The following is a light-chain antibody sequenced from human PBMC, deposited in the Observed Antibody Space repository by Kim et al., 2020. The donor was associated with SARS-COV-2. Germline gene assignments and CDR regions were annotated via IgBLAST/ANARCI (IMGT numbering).Light chain of an antibody. Sequence: LSPGERATRSGRASQSVSRSFAWYQQKPGQAPRLLIYDASKRATGIPARFSGSGSGTDFTLTISSLEPEDFAVYYCQQRSNWPLTFGGGTKVDIK. CDR2: DAS. CDR1: QSVSRS. V-gene: IGKV3-11*01. CDR3: QQRSNWPLT. J-gene: IGKJ4*01.